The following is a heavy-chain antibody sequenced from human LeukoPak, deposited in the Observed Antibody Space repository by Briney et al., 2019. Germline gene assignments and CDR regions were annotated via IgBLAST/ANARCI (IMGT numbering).Heavy chain of an antibody. Sequence: ASVKVSCKASGYTFTSYGISWVRQAPGQGLEWMGWISAYNGNTNYAQKLRGRVTMTTDTSTSTAYMELRSLRSDDTAVYYCARDRYFDWEDTPLDYWGQGTLVTVSS. CDR3: ARDRYFDWEDTPLDY. D-gene: IGHD3-9*01. J-gene: IGHJ4*02. CDR1: GYTFTSYG. CDR2: ISAYNGNT. V-gene: IGHV1-18*01.